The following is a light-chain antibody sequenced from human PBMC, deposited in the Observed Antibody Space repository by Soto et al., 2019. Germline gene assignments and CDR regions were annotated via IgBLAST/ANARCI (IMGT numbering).Light chain of an antibody. Sequence: QSVLTQPASVSGSLRQSITISCTGTSSDVGAYNYVSWYQQHPGTAPKLLICGVSDRPSGVSNRFSGSKSGNTASLTISGLQAEDEATYYCSSYTSSTFYVFGTGTKVTVL. CDR2: GVS. J-gene: IGLJ1*01. CDR3: SSYTSSTFYV. CDR1: SSDVGAYNY. V-gene: IGLV2-14*01.